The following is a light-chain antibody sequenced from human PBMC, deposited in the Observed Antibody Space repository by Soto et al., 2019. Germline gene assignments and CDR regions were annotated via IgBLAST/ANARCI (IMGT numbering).Light chain of an antibody. CDR3: QKYNRAPWT. J-gene: IGKJ1*01. V-gene: IGKV1-27*01. CDR2: AAS. CDR1: QGISNY. Sequence: DIPMTQSPSSLSASVGDRVTITCRASQGISNYLAWYQQKPGKVPKLLIYAASTLQPGVPSRFSGSGSGTDFTLTISSLQPEDAATYYCQKYNRAPWTFGQGTEVEIK.